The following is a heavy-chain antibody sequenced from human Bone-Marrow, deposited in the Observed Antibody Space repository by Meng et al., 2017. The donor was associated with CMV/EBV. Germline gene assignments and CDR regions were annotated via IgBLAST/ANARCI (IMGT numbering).Heavy chain of an antibody. CDR1: GYTFTSYG. Sequence: ASVKVSCKASGYTFTSYGSSWVRQAPGQGLEWMGWISAYNGNTNYAQKLQGRVTMTTDTSTSTSYMELRSLRSDDTAVYYCARDGTYCSSTICHNWFDPWGQGTLVTVSS. D-gene: IGHD2-2*01. CDR2: ISAYNGNT. J-gene: IGHJ5*02. CDR3: ARDGTYCSSTICHNWFDP. V-gene: IGHV1-18*01.